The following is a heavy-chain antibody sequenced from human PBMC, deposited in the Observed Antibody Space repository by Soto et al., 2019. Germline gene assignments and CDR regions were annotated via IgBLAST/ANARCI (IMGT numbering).Heavy chain of an antibody. CDR3: ARGQRFSDWFDP. CDR2: IYSSGST. J-gene: IGHJ5*02. Sequence: KASETLSLTCTFTGGTISVYYWTWIRQSAGGGLEWIGRIYSSGSTNYNPSLKSRVTISLDTSMNHFSLRLSSVTAADTAVYYCARGQRFSDWFDPWGQGTLVTVSS. V-gene: IGHV4-4*07. D-gene: IGHD3-3*01. CDR1: GGTISVYY.